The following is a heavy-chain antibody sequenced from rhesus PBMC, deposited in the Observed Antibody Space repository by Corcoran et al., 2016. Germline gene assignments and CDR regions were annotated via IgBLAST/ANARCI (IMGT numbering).Heavy chain of an antibody. V-gene: IGHV3S42*01. CDR1: GFTFSDCW. CDR2: INAGGRNT. CDR3: ADLDRY. Sequence: HLVESGGGLAKPGGSLRLSCAASGFTFSDCWMTGVRQTPGKGLEWIATINAGGRNTYYADSVKGRFTISRDNSKNTLSLQMNSLRPEDTAIYYCADLDRYGGQGVLVTVSS. J-gene: IGHJ4*01.